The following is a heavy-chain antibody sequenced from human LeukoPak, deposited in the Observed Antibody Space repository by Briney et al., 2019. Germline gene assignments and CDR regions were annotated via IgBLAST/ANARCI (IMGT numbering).Heavy chain of an antibody. CDR2: FYTSGHT. CDR3: ARTTEGGYAYNYFYYYYMDV. J-gene: IGHJ6*03. Sequence: ASQTLSLTCTVSGGSINSGSYYWSWIRQPAGKGLEWMGHFYTSGHTSYNPSLKSRISISVDTSKNQFSLKLSSVTAADTAVYYCARTTEGGYAYNYFYYYYMDVWGKGTTVTISS. CDR1: GGSINSGSYY. V-gene: IGHV4-61*09. D-gene: IGHD3-16*01.